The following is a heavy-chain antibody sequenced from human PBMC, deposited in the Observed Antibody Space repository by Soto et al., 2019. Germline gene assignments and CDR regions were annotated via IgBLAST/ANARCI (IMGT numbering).Heavy chain of an antibody. CDR2: IYYSGST. D-gene: IGHD4-17*01. CDR1: GGSISSGGYY. Sequence: QVQLQESGPGLVKPSQTLSLTCTVSGGSISSGGYYWSWIRQHPGKGLEWIGYIYYSGSTYYNPSLKGRVTISVDTSKNQFPRKLSSVTAADTAVYYWARGGGRGGDYVRDWGQGTLVTVSS. V-gene: IGHV4-31*03. CDR3: ARGGGRGGDYVRD. J-gene: IGHJ4*02.